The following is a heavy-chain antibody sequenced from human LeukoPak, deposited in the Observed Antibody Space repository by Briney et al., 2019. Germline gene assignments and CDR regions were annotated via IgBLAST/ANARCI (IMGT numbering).Heavy chain of an antibody. V-gene: IGHV3-43*01. Sequence: GGSLRLSCAASGFAFDDYTMYWIRQAPGKGLEWVSAINWDGASRTYADSVKGRFSISRDNSKNSLYLQMNSLRREDTALYYCVKGGGGLATITSLQYWGQGTLVTVSS. CDR3: VKGGGGLATITSLQY. D-gene: IGHD5-24*01. CDR2: INWDGASR. J-gene: IGHJ4*02. CDR1: GFAFDDYT.